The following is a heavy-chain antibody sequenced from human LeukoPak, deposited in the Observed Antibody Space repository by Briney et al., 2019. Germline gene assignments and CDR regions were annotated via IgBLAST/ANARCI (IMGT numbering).Heavy chain of an antibody. CDR1: GFTFSNYA. CDR3: AKVGVSSGWYGGFYY. V-gene: IGHV3-23*01. Sequence: PGGSLRLSSAASGFTFSNYAMSWVRQAPGKGLEWVSAISGSGGSTYYADSVKGRFTISRDNSKNTLYLQMNSLRAEDTAVYYCAKVGVSSGWYGGFYYWGQGTLVTVSS. D-gene: IGHD6-19*01. J-gene: IGHJ4*02. CDR2: ISGSGGST.